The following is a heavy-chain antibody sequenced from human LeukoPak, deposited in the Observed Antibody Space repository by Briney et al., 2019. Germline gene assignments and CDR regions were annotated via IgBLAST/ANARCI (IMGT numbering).Heavy chain of an antibody. CDR2: ISDSGNT. CDR1: GFTLSSYA. D-gene: IGHD5-18*01. Sequence: GGSLRLSCAASGFTLSSYAMSWVRQAPGKGLEWVSAISDSGNTYHADSVKGRFTISRDNSKNTLFLQMNSLRAEDTAVYYCATEGFIYGYHGIDSWGQGTIVTVSS. V-gene: IGHV3-23*01. J-gene: IGHJ3*02. CDR3: ATEGFIYGYHGIDS.